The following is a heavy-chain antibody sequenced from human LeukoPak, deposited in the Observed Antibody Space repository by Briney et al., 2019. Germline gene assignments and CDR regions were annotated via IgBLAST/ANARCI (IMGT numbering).Heavy chain of an antibody. D-gene: IGHD6-19*01. V-gene: IGHV3-23*01. Sequence: GGSLRLSCVVSGFTFSSNAMSWVRQAPGKGLQWVSTTSAGDGSTYYADSVKGRFAISRDNSKKTVYLQMSSLRAEDTAVYYCANTRLGYWGQGTLVTVSS. CDR2: TSAGDGST. CDR3: ANTRLGY. CDR1: GFTFSSNA. J-gene: IGHJ4*02.